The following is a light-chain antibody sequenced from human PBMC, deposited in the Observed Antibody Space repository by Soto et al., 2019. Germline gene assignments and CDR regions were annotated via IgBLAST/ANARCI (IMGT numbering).Light chain of an antibody. CDR1: QTISKW. V-gene: IGKV1-5*03. CDR2: KAS. J-gene: IGKJ1*01. Sequence: DVQMTQCPSALSASVGDSVTISCRASQTISKWLAWYQLKPGKAPNLLIYKASKLENGVPSRFSGSGSGTEFTLTISSLQPDDFATYYCQQYNSYWTFGQGTKVDIK. CDR3: QQYNSYWT.